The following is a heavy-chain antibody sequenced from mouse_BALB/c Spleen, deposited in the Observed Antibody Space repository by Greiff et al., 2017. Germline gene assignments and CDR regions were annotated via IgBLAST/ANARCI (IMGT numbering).Heavy chain of an antibody. CDR3: ARWDGPDY. V-gene: IGHV1-82*01. Sequence: QVQLQQSGPELVKPGASVKISCKASSYAFSSSWMNWVKQRPGQGLEWIGRIYPGDGDTNYNGKFKGKATLTADKSSSTAYMQLSSLTSVDSAVYFCARWDGPDYWGQGTTLTVSS. CDR2: IYPGDGDT. J-gene: IGHJ2*01. D-gene: IGHD2-3*01. CDR1: SYAFSSSW.